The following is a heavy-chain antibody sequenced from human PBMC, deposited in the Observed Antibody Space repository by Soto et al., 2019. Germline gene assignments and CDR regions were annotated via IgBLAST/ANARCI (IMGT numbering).Heavy chain of an antibody. CDR1: GYTFTNFA. CDR3: ARVPPRWESGSFYIQHYDS. D-gene: IGHD3-10*01. J-gene: IGHJ4*02. Sequence: ASVKVSCKSSGYTFTNFALHWVRQAPGQRLQWMGWINAGSGNTKYSQDFQGRVTFTRDTSATTAYMELSSLRSEDTAVYYCARVPPRWESGSFYIQHYDSWGQGTLVTVSS. V-gene: IGHV1-3*01. CDR2: INAGSGNT.